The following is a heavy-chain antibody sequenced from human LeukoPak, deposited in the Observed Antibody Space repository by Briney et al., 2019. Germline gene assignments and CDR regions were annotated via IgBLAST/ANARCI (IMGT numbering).Heavy chain of an antibody. V-gene: IGHV3-48*01. CDR2: IHSDTNTI. D-gene: IGHD6-25*01. CDR1: GFTFSSYS. Sequence: GGSRRLSCVASGFTFSSYSMTWVRQAPGKGLDWVSYIHSDTNTIYYADSVKGRFTISRDNAKNSLYLQMNSLRVDDTAVYYCARVPYSSAWDSWGQGALDTVSS. CDR3: ARVPYSSAWDS. J-gene: IGHJ4*02.